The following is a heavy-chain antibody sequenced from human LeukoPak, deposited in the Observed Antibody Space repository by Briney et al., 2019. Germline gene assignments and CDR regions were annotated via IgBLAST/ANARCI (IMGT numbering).Heavy chain of an antibody. CDR3: ARGWYSSGWYEYYFDY. J-gene: IGHJ4*02. D-gene: IGHD6-19*01. CDR1: GFTVSSNY. V-gene: IGHV3-53*01. Sequence: PGGFLRLSCAASGFTVSSNYMSWVRQAPGKGLEWVSVIYSGGSTYYADSVKGRFTISRDNSKNTLYLQMNSLRAEDTAVYYCARGWYSSGWYEYYFDYWGQGTLVTVSS. CDR2: IYSGGST.